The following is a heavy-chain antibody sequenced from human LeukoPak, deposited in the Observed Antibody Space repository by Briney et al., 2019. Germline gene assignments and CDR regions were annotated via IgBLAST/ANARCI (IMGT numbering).Heavy chain of an antibody. CDR1: GFTFRNYW. CDR3: ARLDDFWTGGPSDYFYYMDV. J-gene: IGHJ6*03. Sequence: GGSLRLSCAASGFTFRNYWMSWVRQPPGRGLERVANIKKDVSETYYVDSVKGRFTISRDNANKSLHLHMTSLRDEDTAVYFCARLDDFWTGGPSDYFYYMDVWGKGTTVTVSS. V-gene: IGHV3-7*01. CDR2: IKKDVSET. D-gene: IGHD3/OR15-3a*01.